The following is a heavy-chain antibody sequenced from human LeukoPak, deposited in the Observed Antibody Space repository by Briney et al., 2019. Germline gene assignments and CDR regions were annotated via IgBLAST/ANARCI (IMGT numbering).Heavy chain of an antibody. V-gene: IGHV3-7*01. D-gene: IGHD3-16*01. CDR1: GFRFRDYW. CDR2: IKPDGSQR. CDR3: ARDDASSSFTY. J-gene: IGHJ4*02. Sequence: PGGSLRLSCAASGFRFRDYWMDWLRQAPGMGLEWVASIKPDGSQRDYVDSVKGRFTISRDNAQNSLYLQMNSLRVEDTAVHYCARDDASSSFTYWGQGALVTVSS.